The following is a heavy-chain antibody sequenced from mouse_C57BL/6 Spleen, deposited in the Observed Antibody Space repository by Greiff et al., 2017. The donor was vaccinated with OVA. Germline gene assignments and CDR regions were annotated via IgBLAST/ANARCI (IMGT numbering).Heavy chain of an antibody. D-gene: IGHD2-1*01. J-gene: IGHJ2*01. CDR1: GYSITSGYY. CDR3: ARARNGIPFDY. V-gene: IGHV3-6*01. Sequence: ESGPGLVKPSQSLSLTCSVTGYSITSGYYWNWIRQFPGNKLEWMGYISYDGSNNYNPSLKNRISITRDTSKNQFFLKLNSVTTEDTATYYCARARNGIPFDYWGQGTTLTVSS. CDR2: ISYDGSN.